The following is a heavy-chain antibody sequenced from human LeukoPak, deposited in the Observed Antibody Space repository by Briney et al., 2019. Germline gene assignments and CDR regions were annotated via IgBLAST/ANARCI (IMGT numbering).Heavy chain of an antibody. CDR2: FDPEDGET. Sequence: ASVKVSCKVSGYTLTELSMHWVRQAPGKGLEWMGGFDPEDGETIYAQKFQGRVTMTEDTSTDTAYMELSSLRSEDTAVYYCATRGEGSSAFDIWGQGTMVTVSS. CDR3: ATRGEGSSAFDI. CDR1: GYTLTELS. J-gene: IGHJ3*02. V-gene: IGHV1-24*01. D-gene: IGHD3-16*01.